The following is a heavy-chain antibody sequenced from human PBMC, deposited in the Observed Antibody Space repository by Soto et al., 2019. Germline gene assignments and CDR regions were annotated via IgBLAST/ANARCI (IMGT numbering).Heavy chain of an antibody. J-gene: IGHJ6*02. V-gene: IGHV4-31*03. CDR3: ARGGRRSPGMDV. Sequence: QVQLQESGPGLVKSSQTLSLTCTVSGGSISSGGYYWSWIRQHPGKGLEWIGYIYYSGSTYYNPSLKSRVTIAVDTSKNQFSLKLSSVTAADTAVYYCARGGRRSPGMDVWGQGTTVTVSS. CDR1: GGSISSGGYY. CDR2: IYYSGST.